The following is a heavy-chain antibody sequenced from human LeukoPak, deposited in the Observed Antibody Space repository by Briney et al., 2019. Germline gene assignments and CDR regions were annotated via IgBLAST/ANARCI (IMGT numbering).Heavy chain of an antibody. J-gene: IGHJ4*02. Sequence: PSETLSLTCTVSGGSISSYYWSWIRQPPGKGLEWIGYIYYSGSTNYNPSLKSRVTISVDTSKNQFSLKLSSVTAADTAVYYCASNRMITFGGVIVNWGQGTLVTVSS. CDR3: ASNRMITFGGVIVN. D-gene: IGHD3-16*02. CDR1: GGSISSYY. V-gene: IGHV4-59*01. CDR2: IYYSGST.